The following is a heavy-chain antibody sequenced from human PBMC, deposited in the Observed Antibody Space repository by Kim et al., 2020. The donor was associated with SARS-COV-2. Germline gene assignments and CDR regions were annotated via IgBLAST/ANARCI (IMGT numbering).Heavy chain of an antibody. Sequence: TKYSQKFQGRVTITQDKSASTAYMELSSLRSEDTAVYYCARTYSSSWYDYWGQGTLVTVSS. J-gene: IGHJ4*02. CDR2: T. V-gene: IGHV1-3*01. D-gene: IGHD6-13*01. CDR3: ARTYSSSWYDY.